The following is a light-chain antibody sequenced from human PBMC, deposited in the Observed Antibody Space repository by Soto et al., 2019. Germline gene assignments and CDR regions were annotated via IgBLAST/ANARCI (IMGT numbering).Light chain of an antibody. CDR3: SSYTSSSTYV. Sequence: QSALTQPASVSGSPGQSITISCTGTSSDVGSYRHVSWYQQLPGKAPKLMIYEVSNRPSGVSNRFSGSKSGNTASLTISGLQAEDESDYYCSSYTSSSTYVFGTGTKLTVL. J-gene: IGLJ1*01. V-gene: IGLV2-14*01. CDR2: EVS. CDR1: SSDVGSYRH.